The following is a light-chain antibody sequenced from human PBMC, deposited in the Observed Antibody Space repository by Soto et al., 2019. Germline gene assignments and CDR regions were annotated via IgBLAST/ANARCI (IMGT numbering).Light chain of an antibody. CDR3: AAWDDSLHVV. CDR1: SSNIGSNT. V-gene: IGLV1-44*01. CDR2: SNN. Sequence: QTVATQPPSASGTPGQRVTISCSGSSSNIGSNTVNWYQQLPGTAPKLLIYSNNQRPSGVPDRFSGSKSGTSASLAISGLQSEDEADYYCAAWDDSLHVVFGGGTKVTVL. J-gene: IGLJ2*01.